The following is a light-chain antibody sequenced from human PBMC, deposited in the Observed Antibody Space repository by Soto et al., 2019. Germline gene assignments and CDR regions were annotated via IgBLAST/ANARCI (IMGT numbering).Light chain of an antibody. CDR3: QQRSNLVS. Sequence: EIVLTQSPAVLSLSPGERATLSCRASQSVLTYLGWYQQKPGQAPRLLIYHVSNRAAGIPDRFGGSGSGTDFPLTISRLEPDDFAIYYCQQRSNLVSFGQGKRLDI. CDR2: HVS. J-gene: IGKJ5*01. CDR1: QSVLTY. V-gene: IGKV3-11*01.